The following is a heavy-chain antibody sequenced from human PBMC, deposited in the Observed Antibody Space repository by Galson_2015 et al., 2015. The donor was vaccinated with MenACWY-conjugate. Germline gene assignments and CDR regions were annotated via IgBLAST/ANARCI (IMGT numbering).Heavy chain of an antibody. J-gene: IGHJ4*02. V-gene: IGHV3-23*01. CDR3: AKRTMAGTFDY. Sequence: SLRLSCAASGFTFSSYAMSWVRQAPGKGLEWVSAISNTGGSKLYADSVKGRFTIPRDNSKNTLYLQMNSLRAEDTAVYYCAKRTMAGTFDYWGQGTLVTVSS. CDR2: ISNTGGSK. D-gene: IGHD3-10*01. CDR1: GFTFSSYA.